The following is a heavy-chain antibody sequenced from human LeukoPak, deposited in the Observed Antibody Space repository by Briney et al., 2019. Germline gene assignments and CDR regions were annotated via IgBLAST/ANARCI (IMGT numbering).Heavy chain of an antibody. CDR1: GGTFTSYA. CDR3: ARDWGDSSSLLSHYYYMDV. D-gene: IGHD6-6*01. Sequence: ASVKVSCKASGGTFTSYAISWVRQARGQGGEWMGGIIPIFGTANYAQKFQGRVTITADESTSTAYMELNSLRSEDTAVYYCARDWGDSSSLLSHYYYMDVWGKGTTVTVSS. V-gene: IGHV1-69*13. CDR2: IIPIFGTA. J-gene: IGHJ6*03.